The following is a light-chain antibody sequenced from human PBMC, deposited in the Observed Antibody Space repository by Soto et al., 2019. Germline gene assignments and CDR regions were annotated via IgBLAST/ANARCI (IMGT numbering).Light chain of an antibody. J-gene: IGLJ1*01. CDR2: EVT. Sequence: QSALTQPASVSGSPGQSIAISCTGSSSDVGIYNYVSWYQQHPGKVPKLIIYEVTNRPSGVSNRFSGSKSGNTASLTISGLQAEDEGDYYCMSYTGSSGRIFGTGTKVTVL. CDR1: SSDVGIYNY. V-gene: IGLV2-14*01. CDR3: MSYTGSSGRI.